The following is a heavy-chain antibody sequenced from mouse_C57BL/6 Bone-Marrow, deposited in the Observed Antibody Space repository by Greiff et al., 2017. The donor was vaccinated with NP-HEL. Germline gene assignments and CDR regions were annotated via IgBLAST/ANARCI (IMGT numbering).Heavy chain of an antibody. D-gene: IGHD1-1*01. V-gene: IGHV14-3*01. CDR2: IDPANGNP. CDR1: GFNIKNTY. Sequence: EVQLQQSVAELVRPGASVKLSCTASGFNIKNTYMHWVKQRPEQGLEWIGRIDPANGNPKYAPKFQGKATITADTSSTTASLQLSSLTSEDTAIYVCARMYYGSSLYAMDDWGQGTSVTVSS. CDR3: ARMYYGSSLYAMDD. J-gene: IGHJ4*01.